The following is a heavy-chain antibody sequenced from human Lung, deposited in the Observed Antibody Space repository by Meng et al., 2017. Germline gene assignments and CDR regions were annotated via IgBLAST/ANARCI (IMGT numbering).Heavy chain of an antibody. D-gene: IGHD1-1*01. Sequence: VQLVEAGGGLVPPGGSLSLSCAASGFNFTDHWMHWVRQGPGKGLVWVSRINRDGTKPTYADSVKGRFTISRDNAKNTLYLQMNNLRAEDTAFYYCTNDRLNHWGQGALVTVSS. V-gene: IGHV3-74*01. CDR2: INRDGTKP. J-gene: IGHJ1*01. CDR3: TNDRLNH. CDR1: GFNFTDHW.